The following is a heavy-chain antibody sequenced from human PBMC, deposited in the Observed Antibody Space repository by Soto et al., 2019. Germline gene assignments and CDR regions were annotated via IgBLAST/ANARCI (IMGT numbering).Heavy chain of an antibody. Sequence: LRLSCAASGFTFSSFEMNWVRQAPGKGPEWVSYISNSGNTIYYAGSVKGRFTISRDNAKNSLYLQMNSLRAEDTAVYYCARAFSGSYYRYFQNWGQGTLVTVSS. V-gene: IGHV3-48*03. J-gene: IGHJ1*01. CDR3: ARAFSGSYYRYFQN. CDR1: GFTFSSFE. CDR2: ISNSGNTI. D-gene: IGHD1-26*01.